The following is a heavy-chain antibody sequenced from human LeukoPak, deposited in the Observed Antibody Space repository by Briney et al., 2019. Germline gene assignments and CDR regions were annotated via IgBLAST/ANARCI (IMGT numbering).Heavy chain of an antibody. CDR3: ARGHYDILTGYYEDNWFDP. D-gene: IGHD3-9*01. CDR1: GDSVSSNSAA. V-gene: IGHV6-1*01. J-gene: IGHJ5*02. Sequence: SQTLSLTCAISGDSVSSNSAAWNWIRQSPSRGLEWLGRTYYKSKWYNDYAVSVKSRITINPDTSKNQFSLQLNSVTPEDTAVYYCARGHYDILTGYYEDNWFDPWGQGTLVTVSS. CDR2: TYYKSKWYN.